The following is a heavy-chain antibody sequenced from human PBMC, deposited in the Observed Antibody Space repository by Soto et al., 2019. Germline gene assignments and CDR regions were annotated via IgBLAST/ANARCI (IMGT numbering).Heavy chain of an antibody. Sequence: SETLSLTCTVSGGSVSSGSYYWSWIRQPPGKGLEWIGYIYYSGSTNYNPSLKSRVPISVDTSKNQFSLKLSSVTAADTAVYYCARRGLQLDDYWGQGTLVTVSS. CDR3: ARRGLQLDDY. CDR1: GGSVSSGSYY. D-gene: IGHD6-6*01. J-gene: IGHJ4*02. V-gene: IGHV4-61*01. CDR2: IYYSGST.